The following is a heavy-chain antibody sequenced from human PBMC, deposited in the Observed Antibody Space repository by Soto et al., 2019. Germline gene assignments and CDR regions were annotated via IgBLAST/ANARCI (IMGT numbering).Heavy chain of an antibody. CDR2: ICRGGGT. D-gene: IGHD5-18*01. Sequence: EVPLVESGGVLIQPGGSLRLICAASGLSVTANYMTWVRQAPGKGLEWLSIICRGGGTYYADSLKGRAIISRDGSRKMVFLQMNSLTAEDAGVYYCARRADSETFDIWGRGTAVNVSS. V-gene: IGHV3-53*01. J-gene: IGHJ3*02. CDR3: ARRADSETFDI. CDR1: GLSVTANY.